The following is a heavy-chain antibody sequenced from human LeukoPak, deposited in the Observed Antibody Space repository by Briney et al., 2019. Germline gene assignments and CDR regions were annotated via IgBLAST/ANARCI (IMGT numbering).Heavy chain of an antibody. V-gene: IGHV3-7*03. J-gene: IGHJ4*02. CDR2: IKNDGSES. CDR3: AKNNGWFHLAQ. Sequence: GSLRLSCAVSGFNFRDHWMDWVRQAPGKGLEWVGHIKNDGSESYYVDSLKGRFSISRDNTNNALYLQMNSLRVEDTAVYYCAKNNGWFHLAQWGQGTLVTVSS. CDR1: GFNFRDHW. D-gene: IGHD6-19*01.